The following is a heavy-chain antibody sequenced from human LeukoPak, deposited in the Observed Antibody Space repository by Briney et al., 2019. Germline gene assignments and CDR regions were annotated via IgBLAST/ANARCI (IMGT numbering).Heavy chain of an antibody. V-gene: IGHV1-69*13. D-gene: IGHD3-9*01. CDR3: AREKYYDILTGYYYYGMDV. Sequence: GASVKVSCKASGGTFSSYAISWVRQAPGQGLEWMGGIIPIFGTANYAQKFQGRVTITADESTSTAYMELSSLRSEDTAVYYCAREKYYDILTGYYYYGMDVWGQGTTVTVSS. J-gene: IGHJ6*02. CDR1: GGTFSSYA. CDR2: IIPIFGTA.